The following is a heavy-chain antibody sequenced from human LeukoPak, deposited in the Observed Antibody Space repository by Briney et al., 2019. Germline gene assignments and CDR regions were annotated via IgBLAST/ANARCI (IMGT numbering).Heavy chain of an antibody. CDR1: GFTLSSYA. J-gene: IGHJ4*02. CDR2: ISGSGGST. V-gene: IGHV3-23*01. D-gene: IGHD3-22*01. CDR3: ATPFGSGYPDY. Sequence: PGGSLRLSCAASGFTLSSYAMSWVRQPPGKGLEWVSAISGSGGSTYYADSVKGRFTISRDNSKDTLYLQMNSLRAEDTALYYCATPFGSGYPDYWGQGTLVTVSS.